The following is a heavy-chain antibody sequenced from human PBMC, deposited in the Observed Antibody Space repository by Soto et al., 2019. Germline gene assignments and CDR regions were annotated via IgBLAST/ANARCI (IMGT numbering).Heavy chain of an antibody. CDR2: IYYSGST. CDR1: GGSISSGGYY. CDR3: ARVLGAIVPAATDTYYFDY. Sequence: SETLSLTCTVSGGSISSGGYYWSWIRQHPGKGLEWIGYIYYSGSTYYNPSLKSRVTISVDTSKNQFSLKLSSVTAADTAVYYCARVLGAIVPAATDTYYFDYWGQGTMVTVYS. D-gene: IGHD2-2*01. J-gene: IGHJ4*02. V-gene: IGHV4-31*03.